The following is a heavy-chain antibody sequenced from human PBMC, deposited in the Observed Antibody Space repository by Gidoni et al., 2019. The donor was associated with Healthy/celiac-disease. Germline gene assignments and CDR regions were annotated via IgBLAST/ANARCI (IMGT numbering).Heavy chain of an antibody. CDR3: ASGIAAAHDAFDI. Sequence: QVQLVQSGAEGKKPGASVKVACKASGGPFSSYAISWVRQAPGHGLEWMGGIIPIFGPANYAQKFQGRVTITADESTSTAYMELSSLRSEDTAVYYCASGIAAAHDAFDIWGQGTMVTVSS. J-gene: IGHJ3*02. D-gene: IGHD6-13*01. CDR2: IIPIFGPA. V-gene: IGHV1-69*01. CDR1: GGPFSSYA.